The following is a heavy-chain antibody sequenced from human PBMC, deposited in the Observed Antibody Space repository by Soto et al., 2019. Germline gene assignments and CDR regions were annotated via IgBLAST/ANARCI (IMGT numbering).Heavy chain of an antibody. CDR1: GYTFTGYY. CDR2: INPNSGGT. D-gene: IGHD3-10*01. CDR3: ASVLLWFVENGPFRYYYVMDV. V-gene: IGHV1-2*04. J-gene: IGHJ6*02. Sequence: ASAKVSCKASGYTFTGYYMHWVRQAPGQGLEWMGWINPNSGGTNYAQKFQGWVTMTRDTSISTAYMELSRLRSDDTAVYYCASVLLWFVENGPFRYYYVMDVWGQGTTVTVSS.